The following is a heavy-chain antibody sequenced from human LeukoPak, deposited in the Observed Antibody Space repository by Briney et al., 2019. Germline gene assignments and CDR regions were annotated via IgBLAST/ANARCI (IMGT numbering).Heavy chain of an antibody. V-gene: IGHV4-59*01. Sequence: SETLSLTCTISGASIDSYYWSWIRQPPGKGPEWIGYIYYSGSTNYNPSLKSRVTISVDTSKNQFSLKLSSVTAADTAVYYCASFPLYGSGSYWFDPWGQGTLVTVSS. D-gene: IGHD3-10*01. J-gene: IGHJ5*02. CDR3: ASFPLYGSGSYWFDP. CDR2: IYYSGST. CDR1: GASIDSYY.